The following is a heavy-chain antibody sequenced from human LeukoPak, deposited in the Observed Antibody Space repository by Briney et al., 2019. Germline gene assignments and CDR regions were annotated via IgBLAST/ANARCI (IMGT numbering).Heavy chain of an antibody. D-gene: IGHD2-15*01. J-gene: IGHJ4*02. CDR3: ARDSLGYCSGGSCYGGYFDY. V-gene: IGHV3-30-3*01. CDR2: TSYDGSNK. Sequence: GALRLSCAASGFTFSTYAMHWVRQAPGKGLEWVAITSYDGSNKYYADSVKGRFIISRDNSKNTLFLQMNSLRTEDTAVYYCARDSLGYCSGGSCYGGYFDYWGQGTLVTVSS. CDR1: GFTFSTYA.